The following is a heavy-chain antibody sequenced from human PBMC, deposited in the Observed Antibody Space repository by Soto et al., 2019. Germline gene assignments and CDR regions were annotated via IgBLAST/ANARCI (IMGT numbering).Heavy chain of an antibody. Sequence: SQTLSLTCAISGDSVSSNSAAWNWIRQSPSRGLEWLGRTYYRSKWYNDCAVSVKSRITINPDTSKNQFSLQLNSVTPEDTAVYYCAREESSVTIFGVVITYLDYWGQGTLVTVSS. CDR1: GDSVSSNSAA. J-gene: IGHJ4*02. V-gene: IGHV6-1*01. D-gene: IGHD3-3*01. CDR3: AREESSVTIFGVVITYLDY. CDR2: TYYRSKWYN.